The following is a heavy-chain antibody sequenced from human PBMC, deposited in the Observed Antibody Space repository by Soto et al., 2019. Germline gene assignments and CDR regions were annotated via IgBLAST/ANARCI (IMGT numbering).Heavy chain of an antibody. CDR2: IWYDGSNK. Sequence: GGSLRLSCAASGFTFSSYGMHWVRQAPGKGLEWVAVIWYDGSNKYYADSVKGRFTISRDNSKNTLYLQMNSLRAEDTAVYYCAREYSPYTFDYWGQGTLVTVSS. CDR1: GFTFSSYG. D-gene: IGHD5-18*01. CDR3: AREYSPYTFDY. V-gene: IGHV3-33*01. J-gene: IGHJ4*02.